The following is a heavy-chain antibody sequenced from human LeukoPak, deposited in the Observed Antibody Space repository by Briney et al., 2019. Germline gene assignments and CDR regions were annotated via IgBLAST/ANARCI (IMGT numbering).Heavy chain of an antibody. D-gene: IGHD3-10*01. CDR2: IRYDGSNK. CDR1: GFTFSSYG. CDR3: AKVSYYYGSGSSDY. Sequence: PGGSLRLSCAASGFTFSSYGMHWVRQAPGKGLEWVAFIRYDGSNKYYADSVKGRFTISRDNSKNTLYLQMNTLRAEDTAVYYCAKVSYYYGSGSSDYWGQGTLVTVSS. J-gene: IGHJ4*02. V-gene: IGHV3-30*02.